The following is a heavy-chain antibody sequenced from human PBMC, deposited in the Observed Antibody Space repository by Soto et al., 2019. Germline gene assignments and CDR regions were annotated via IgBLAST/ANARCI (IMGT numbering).Heavy chain of an antibody. D-gene: IGHD3-10*01. V-gene: IGHV3-64D*06. J-gene: IGHJ3*02. Sequence: GGSLRLSCSASGFTFSSYAMRWVRQAPGKGLEYVSAISSNGGSTYYADSVKGRFTISRDNSKNTLYLQMSSLRAEDTAVYYCVKDPYYYGSGSYRDFDIWGQGTMVT. CDR2: ISSNGGST. CDR1: GFTFSSYA. CDR3: VKDPYYYGSGSYRDFDI.